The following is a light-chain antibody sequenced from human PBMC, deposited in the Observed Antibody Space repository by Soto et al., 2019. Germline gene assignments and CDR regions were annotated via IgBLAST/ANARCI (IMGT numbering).Light chain of an antibody. CDR2: GAS. Sequence: EIVLTQSPGTLSLSPGERATLSCRASQSVSSSYLAWYQQKPGQAPRLLIYGASSSATGIPDRFSASGSGTGFTLTISRLEPEDFAVYYCQQYGSYPLTFGRGTRLEIK. J-gene: IGKJ5*01. V-gene: IGKV3-20*01. CDR3: QQYGSYPLT. CDR1: QSVSSSY.